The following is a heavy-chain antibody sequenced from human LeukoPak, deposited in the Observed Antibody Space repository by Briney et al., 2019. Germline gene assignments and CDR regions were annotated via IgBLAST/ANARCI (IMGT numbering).Heavy chain of an antibody. V-gene: IGHV4-59*01. Sequence: SETLSLTCTVAGGSISSYYWSWIRQPPGKGLEWIGYIYYSGSTNYNPSLKSRVTISIDTSKNQFSLKLSSLTAADTAVYYCARDRHRGSGSYPHNWFDPWGQGTLVTVSS. D-gene: IGHD3-10*01. J-gene: IGHJ5*02. CDR1: GGSISSYY. CDR3: ARDRHRGSGSYPHNWFDP. CDR2: IYYSGST.